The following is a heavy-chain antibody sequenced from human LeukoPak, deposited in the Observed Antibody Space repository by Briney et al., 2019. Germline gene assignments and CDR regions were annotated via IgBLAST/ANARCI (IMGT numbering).Heavy chain of an antibody. V-gene: IGHV4-59*01. Sequence: PSETLSLTCTVSGGSIRSYYWSWIRQPPGKGLEWIGYIYYSGSTNYNPSLKSRVTISVDTSKNQLSLKLSSVTAADTAVYYCARDRDSSSWYGTNDAFDIWGQGTLVSVSS. CDR2: IYYSGST. CDR1: GGSIRSYY. D-gene: IGHD6-13*01. J-gene: IGHJ3*02. CDR3: ARDRDSSSWYGTNDAFDI.